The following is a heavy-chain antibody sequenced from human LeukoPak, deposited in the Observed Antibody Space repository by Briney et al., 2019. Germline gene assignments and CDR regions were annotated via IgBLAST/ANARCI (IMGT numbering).Heavy chain of an antibody. CDR2: ISGSGDST. CDR3: AKIVTDSGSDDY. Sequence: PGGSLRLSCAASGFTFRSYAMSWVRQAPGKGLEWVSAISGSGDSTYYADSVKGRFTISRDNSKNTLYLQMNSLRGEDTAVYYCAKIVTDSGSDDYWGQGTLVTVSS. CDR1: GFTFRSYA. D-gene: IGHD1-26*01. V-gene: IGHV3-23*01. J-gene: IGHJ4*02.